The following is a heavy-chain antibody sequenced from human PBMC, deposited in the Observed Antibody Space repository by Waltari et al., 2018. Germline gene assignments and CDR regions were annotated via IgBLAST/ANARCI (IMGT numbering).Heavy chain of an antibody. V-gene: IGHV1-69*01. J-gene: IGHJ3*02. CDR1: GGTFSSYA. CDR2: IIPNLGTA. D-gene: IGHD1-26*01. CDR3: ARGPRELLSDDAFDI. Sequence: QVQLVQSGAEVKKPGSSVKVSCKASGGTFSSYAIRWVRQAPGQGLEWMGGIIPNLGTANYAQKFQGKVTITADESTSTAYMELSSLRSEDTAVYYCARGPRELLSDDAFDIWGQGTMVTVSS.